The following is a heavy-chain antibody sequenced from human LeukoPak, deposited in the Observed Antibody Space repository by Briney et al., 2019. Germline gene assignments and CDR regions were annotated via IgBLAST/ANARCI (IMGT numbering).Heavy chain of an antibody. D-gene: IGHD2-2*02. J-gene: IGHJ3*01. CDR2: ISGSASSI. CDR3: AMKAVPRPRLYDAFDF. Sequence: GGSLRLSCAASGFTVSRNYMSWVRQAPGKGLEWVSAISGSASSIYYADSVKGRFTISRDNSKNTLYLQMNSLRADDTAVYYCAMKAVPRPRLYDAFDFWGQGTVVTVSS. CDR1: GFTVSRNY. V-gene: IGHV3-23*01.